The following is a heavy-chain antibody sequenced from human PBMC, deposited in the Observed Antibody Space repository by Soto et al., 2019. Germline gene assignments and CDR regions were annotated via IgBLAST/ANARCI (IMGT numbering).Heavy chain of an antibody. CDR3: AKHRRDGYNGVDY. D-gene: IGHD5-12*01. Sequence: PGESLKISCNGSGYSFTIYCISLVLQMPGKGLEWMGRIDPSDSYTNYSPSFQGHVTISADKSISTAYLQWSSLKASDTAMYYCAKHRRDGYNGVDYWGQGTLVTVSS. CDR1: GYSFTIYC. V-gene: IGHV5-10-1*01. J-gene: IGHJ4*02. CDR2: IDPSDSYT.